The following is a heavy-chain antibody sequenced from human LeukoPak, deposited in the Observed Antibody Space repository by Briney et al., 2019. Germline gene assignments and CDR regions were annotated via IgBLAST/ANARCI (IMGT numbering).Heavy chain of an antibody. CDR2: ISGGGGTT. CDR3: ARGGLRGVINYYYGMDV. D-gene: IGHD3-10*01. Sequence: PGGSLRLSCAASGFTFSSFAMSWVRQAPGKGLEWVSSISGGGGTTYYADSVKGRFTISRDNSKNTLYLQMNSLRAEDTAVYYCARGGLRGVINYYYGMDVWGQGTTVTVSS. V-gene: IGHV3-23*01. CDR1: GFTFSSFA. J-gene: IGHJ6*02.